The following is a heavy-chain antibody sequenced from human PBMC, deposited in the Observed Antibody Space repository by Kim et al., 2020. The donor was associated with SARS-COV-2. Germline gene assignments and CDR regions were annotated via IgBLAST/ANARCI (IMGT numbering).Heavy chain of an antibody. V-gene: IGHV4-39*01. J-gene: IGHJ4*02. Sequence: YNPSLKSRVTISVDTSKNQFSLKLSSVTAADTAVYYCARTTAAIISYFDYWGQGTLVTVSS. D-gene: IGHD2-2*01. CDR3: ARTTAAIISYFDY.